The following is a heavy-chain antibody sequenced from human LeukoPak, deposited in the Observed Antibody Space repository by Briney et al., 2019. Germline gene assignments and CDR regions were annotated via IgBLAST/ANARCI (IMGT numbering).Heavy chain of an antibody. J-gene: IGHJ4*02. V-gene: IGHV1-18*01. CDR3: ARGFWSGYYSRNYYFDY. D-gene: IGHD3-3*01. Sequence: WASVKVSCKASGYTFTSYGISWVRQAPGQGLEWMGWISAYNGNTNYAQKLQGRVTMTTDTSTSTAYMGLRSLRSDDTAVYYCARGFWSGYYSRNYYFDYWGQGTLVTVSS. CDR2: ISAYNGNT. CDR1: GYTFTSYG.